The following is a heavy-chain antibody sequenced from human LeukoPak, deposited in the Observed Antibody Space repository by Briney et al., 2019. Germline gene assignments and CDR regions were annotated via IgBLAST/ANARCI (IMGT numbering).Heavy chain of an antibody. V-gene: IGHV4-61*02. CDR2: IYATGST. D-gene: IGHD5-18*01. J-gene: IGHJ5*02. Sequence: NPSETLSLTCTVSGGSLTTGSYYWNWIRQPAGKGLEWIGRIYATGSTNYHPSLKSRVTMSVDTSKNQFSLKLSSVSAADTAVYYCARAPRDTWTQFEGDWFDPWGQGTLVTVSS. CDR3: ARAPRDTWTQFEGDWFDP. CDR1: GGSLTTGSYY.